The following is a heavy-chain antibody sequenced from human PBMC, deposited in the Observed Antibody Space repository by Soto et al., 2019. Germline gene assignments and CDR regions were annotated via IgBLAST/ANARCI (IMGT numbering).Heavy chain of an antibody. CDR2: INSDGSST. CDR3: ARSMVRDYYYYMDV. Sequence: GGSLRLPCAASGCTFSSYWMHWVRQAPGKGLVWVSRINSDGSSTSYADSVKGRFTISRDNAKNTLYLQMNSLRAEDTAVYYCARSMVRDYYYYMDVWGKGTTVTVSS. J-gene: IGHJ6*03. V-gene: IGHV3-74*01. D-gene: IGHD3-10*01. CDR1: GCTFSSYW.